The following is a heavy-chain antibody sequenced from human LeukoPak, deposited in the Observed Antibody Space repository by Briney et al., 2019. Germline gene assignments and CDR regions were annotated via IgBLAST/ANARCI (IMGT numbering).Heavy chain of an antibody. D-gene: IGHD3-22*01. V-gene: IGHV4-59*01. CDR1: GGSISSYY. J-gene: IGHJ3*02. CDR2: IYYSGST. CDR3: ARDRRPYYDSSGYYFGYDAFDI. Sequence: SETLSLTCTVSGGSISSYYWSWIRQPPGKGLEWIGYIYYSGSTNYNLSLKSRVTISVDTSKNQFSLKLGSVTAADTAVYYCARDRRPYYDSSGYYFGYDAFDIWGQGTMVTVSS.